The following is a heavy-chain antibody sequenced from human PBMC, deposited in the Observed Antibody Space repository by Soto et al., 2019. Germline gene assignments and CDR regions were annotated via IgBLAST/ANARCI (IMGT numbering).Heavy chain of an antibody. Sequence: VASVKVSCKASGYTFTSYGISWVRQAPGQGLEWMGWISAYNGNTNYAQKLQGRVTMTTDTSTSTAYMELRSLRSDDTAVYYCARDGGVATIDYYYYGMDVWGQGTTVTVSS. D-gene: IGHD5-12*01. V-gene: IGHV1-18*01. CDR1: GYTFTSYG. CDR3: ARDGGVATIDYYYYGMDV. CDR2: ISAYNGNT. J-gene: IGHJ6*02.